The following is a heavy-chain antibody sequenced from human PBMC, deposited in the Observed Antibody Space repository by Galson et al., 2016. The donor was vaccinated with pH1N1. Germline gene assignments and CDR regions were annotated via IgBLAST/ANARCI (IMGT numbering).Heavy chain of an antibody. CDR1: GITFSNYA. V-gene: IGHV3-23*01. D-gene: IGHD3-22*01. Sequence: LRLSCAASGITFSNYAVSWVRQAPGKGLEWVSTISSSGGTTYYADFVKGRFTISRDNSKNTLFVQMNSLRAEDTAVYYCAISHINYFDTSGSSFPNDYWGQGTLAIVSS. J-gene: IGHJ4*02. CDR3: AISHINYFDTSGSSFPNDY. CDR2: ISSSGGTT.